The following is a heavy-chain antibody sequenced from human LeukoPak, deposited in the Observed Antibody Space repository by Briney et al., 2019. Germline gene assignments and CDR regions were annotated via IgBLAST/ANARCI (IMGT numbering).Heavy chain of an antibody. Sequence: PSETLSLTCAVYGGSFSGYYWSWIRQPPGKGLEWIGEINHSGSTNYNPSLKSRVTISVDTSKNQFSLKLSSVTAADTAVYYCARGIAGSSSWDAFDYWGQRTLVTVSS. V-gene: IGHV4-34*01. CDR3: ARGIAGSSSWDAFDY. CDR1: GGSFSGYY. CDR2: INHSGST. J-gene: IGHJ4*02. D-gene: IGHD6-13*01.